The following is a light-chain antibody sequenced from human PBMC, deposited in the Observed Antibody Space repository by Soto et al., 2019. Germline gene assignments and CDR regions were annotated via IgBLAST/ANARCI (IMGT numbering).Light chain of an antibody. V-gene: IGKV3-15*01. CDR3: HQRNK. J-gene: IGKJ5*01. CDR1: QSVSSN. Sequence: EIVMTHPPATLSXXXGXXXILSCRASQSVSSNLAWYQQKPGQAPRLLIYGASTRATGIPARFSGSRSGTDFTLTISSLEPEDFGVYFCHQRNKFGQGTRLEIK. CDR2: GAS.